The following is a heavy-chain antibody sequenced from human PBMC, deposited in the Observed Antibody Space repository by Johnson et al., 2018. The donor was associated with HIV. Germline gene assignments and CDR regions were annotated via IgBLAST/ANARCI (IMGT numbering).Heavy chain of an antibody. D-gene: IGHD3-22*01. Sequence: EVQLVESGGGVVRPGGSLRLSCAASGFTFDDYGMAWVRQAPGKGLEWVAGLTWNGGSTGYSDSVKGRFSISRDNAKNSLFLQMNNLRAEDTAVYYCARDHYYDSSGYHEGDAFDIWGQGTMVTVSS. CDR2: LTWNGGST. CDR3: ARDHYYDSSGYHEGDAFDI. CDR1: GFTFDDYG. V-gene: IGHV3-20*04. J-gene: IGHJ3*02.